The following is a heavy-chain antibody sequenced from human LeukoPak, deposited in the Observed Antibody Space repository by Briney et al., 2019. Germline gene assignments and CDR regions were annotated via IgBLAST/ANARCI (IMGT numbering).Heavy chain of an antibody. CDR1: GFTFSSYA. J-gene: IGHJ4*02. CDR2: IRYDGSNK. D-gene: IGHD3-10*01. V-gene: IGHV3-30*02. CDR3: AKVSPYGSAPDY. Sequence: GGSLRLSCAASGFTFSSYAMSWVRQAPGKGLEWVAFIRYDGSNKYYADSVKGRFTISRDNSKNTLYLQMNSLRAEDTAVYYCAKVSPYGSAPDYWGQGTLVTVSS.